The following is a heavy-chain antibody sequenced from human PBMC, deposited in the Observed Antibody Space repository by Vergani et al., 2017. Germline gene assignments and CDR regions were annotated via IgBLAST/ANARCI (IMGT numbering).Heavy chain of an antibody. D-gene: IGHD3-10*01. J-gene: IGHJ5*02. CDR1: GYSISSGYY. CDR2: IYHSGST. V-gene: IGHV4-38-2*01. Sequence: QVQLQESGPGLVKPSETLSLTYAVSGYSISSGYYWGWIRQPPGKGLEWIGSIYHSGSTYYNPSLNSRVTISVDTSKNQFSLKLSSVTAADTAVYYCARTTYGSGSYYGVAWGQGTLVTVSS. CDR3: ARTTYGSGSYYGVA.